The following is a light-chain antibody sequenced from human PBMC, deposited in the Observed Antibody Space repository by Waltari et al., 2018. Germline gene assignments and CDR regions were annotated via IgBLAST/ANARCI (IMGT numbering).Light chain of an antibody. J-gene: IGLJ3*02. CDR1: TAPAPSHDY. Sequence: QTVVTQEPSLTVSPGGTVTLTCSSSTAPAPSHDYPNWFQQKPGQAPRPLIYSTDKKHSWTPARFSGSLLGGKAALTVSDVQPEDEADFYCLLYYGGAWVFGGGTKLTVL. CDR3: LLYYGGAWV. V-gene: IGLV7-43*01. CDR2: STD.